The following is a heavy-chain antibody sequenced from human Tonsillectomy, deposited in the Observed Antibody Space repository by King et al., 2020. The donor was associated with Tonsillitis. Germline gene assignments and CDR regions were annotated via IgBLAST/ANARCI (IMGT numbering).Heavy chain of an antibody. CDR2: IKSKIDGETT. Sequence: VQLVESGGGLVKPGGSVRLSCAASGITFNYAWMSWVRQAPGKGLEWVGRIKSKIDGETTDYAAPVKGRFIISRDDSKNTLYLQMNSLKTEDTAVYYCTTDCNKITCYGWAWFDTWGQGSLVTVSS. CDR1: GITFNYAW. CDR3: TTDCNKITCYGWAWFDT. D-gene: IGHD5-18*01. V-gene: IGHV3-15*01. J-gene: IGHJ5*02.